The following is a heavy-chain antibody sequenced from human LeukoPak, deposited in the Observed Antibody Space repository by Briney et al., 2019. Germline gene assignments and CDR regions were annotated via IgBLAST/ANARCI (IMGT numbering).Heavy chain of an antibody. J-gene: IGHJ4*02. CDR2: IYYSGST. Sequence: SETLSLTRTVSGGSISSSAYYWGWIRRPPGKGLEWIGSIYYSGSTYYNPSLKSRVTVSVDTSKNQFSLKLSSVTAADTAVYHCVRGSTLRHYQYWGQGTLVTVSS. CDR3: VRGSTLRHYQY. CDR1: GGSISSSAYY. V-gene: IGHV4-39*01. D-gene: IGHD3-16*01.